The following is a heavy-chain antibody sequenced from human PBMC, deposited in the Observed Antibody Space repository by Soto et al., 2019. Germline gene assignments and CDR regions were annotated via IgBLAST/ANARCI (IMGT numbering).Heavy chain of an antibody. CDR2: INHSGST. D-gene: IGHD2-21*02. J-gene: IGHJ4*02. V-gene: IGHV4-34*01. CDR3: ARGQSVVVTAKAYYFDY. CDR1: GGSFSGYY. Sequence: PSETLSLTCAVYGGSFSGYYWSWIRQPPGKGLEWIGEINHSGSTNYNPSPKSRVTISVDTSKNQFSLKLSSVTAADTAVYYCARGQSVVVTAKAYYFDYWGQGTLVTVSS.